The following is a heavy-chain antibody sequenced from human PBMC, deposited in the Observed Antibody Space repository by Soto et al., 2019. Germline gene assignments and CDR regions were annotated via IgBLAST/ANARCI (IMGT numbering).Heavy chain of an antibody. J-gene: IGHJ3*02. D-gene: IGHD6-6*01. Sequence: ASVKVSCKASGYTFTSYYMHWVRQAPGQGLEWMGIINPSGGSTSYAQKFQGRVTMTRDTSTSTVYMELSSLRSEDTAVYYCARGPFEYSSSFADPLFLNIWGQGTMVTVSS. V-gene: IGHV1-46*03. CDR1: GYTFTSYY. CDR2: INPSGGST. CDR3: ARGPFEYSSSFADPLFLNI.